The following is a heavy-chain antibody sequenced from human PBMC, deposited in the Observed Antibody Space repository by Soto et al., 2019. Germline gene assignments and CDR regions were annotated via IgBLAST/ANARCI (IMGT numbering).Heavy chain of an antibody. V-gene: IGHV5-51*01. CDR2: IYPGDSDT. J-gene: IGHJ5*02. CDR3: ARRGPKWNYDFWSGYYRDPDWFDP. Sequence: PGESLKISCKGSGYSFTSYWIGWVRQMPGKGLEWMGIIYPGDSDTRYSPSFQGQVTISADKSISTAYLQWSSLKASDTAMYYCARRGPKWNYDFWSGYYRDPDWFDPWGQGTLVTVSS. CDR1: GYSFTSYW. D-gene: IGHD3-3*01.